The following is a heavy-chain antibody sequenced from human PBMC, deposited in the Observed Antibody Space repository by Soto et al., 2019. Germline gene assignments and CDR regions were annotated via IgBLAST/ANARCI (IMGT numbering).Heavy chain of an antibody. D-gene: IGHD3-10*01. V-gene: IGHV3-23*01. Sequence: EVQLLESGGGLRQPGGSLRLSCAASGFTFSNCAMSWVRQAPGKGLEWISTTSGGGGSAYYADSVKGRFTISRDNPKNTLYLQMNSLRVDDTAVYYCAKEGAAGMYFFDNWGQGTLVTVSS. CDR3: AKEGAAGMYFFDN. CDR1: GFTFSNCA. CDR2: TSGGGGSA. J-gene: IGHJ5*02.